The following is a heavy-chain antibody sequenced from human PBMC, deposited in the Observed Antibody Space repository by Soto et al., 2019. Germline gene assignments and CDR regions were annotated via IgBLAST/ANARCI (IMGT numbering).Heavy chain of an antibody. V-gene: IGHV5-51*01. CDR1: GYSFTSHY. J-gene: IGHJ6*02. D-gene: IGHD6-13*01. CDR2: IYPGDSNA. Sequence: GESLKMSCKVSGYSFTSHYIGWVRQMPGKGLEWMGIIYPGDSNARYSPSFQGQVTISADKSMDTAYLQWSSLKASDTAVYYCASPSNNWYTSMDVCGQRTTVTVSS. CDR3: ASPSNNWYTSMDV.